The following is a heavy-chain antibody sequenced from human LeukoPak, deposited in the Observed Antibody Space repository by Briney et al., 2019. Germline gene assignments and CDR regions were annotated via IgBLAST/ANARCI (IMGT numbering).Heavy chain of an antibody. CDR2: ISSSSSYI. CDR1: GFTFSSYS. J-gene: IGHJ1*01. Sequence: GRSLRLSCAASGFTFSSYSMNWVRQAPGKGLEWVSSISSSSSYIYYADSVKGRFTISRDNAKNSLYLQMNSLRAEDTAVYYCATYSILNAREFRYWGQGTLVTVTS. V-gene: IGHV3-21*01. CDR3: ATYSILNAREFRY. D-gene: IGHD4-11*01.